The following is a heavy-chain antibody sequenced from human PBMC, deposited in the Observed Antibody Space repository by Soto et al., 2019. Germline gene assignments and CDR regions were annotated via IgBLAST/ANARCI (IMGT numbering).Heavy chain of an antibody. Sequence: SETLSLTCAVYGGSFSGYYWSWIRQPPGKGLEWIGEINHSGSTNYNPSLKSRVTISVDTSKNQFSLKLSSVTAADTAVYYCAREGDGSGSYYNRAHTDYYYGMDVWGRGTTVTVSS. D-gene: IGHD3-10*01. J-gene: IGHJ6*02. CDR1: GGSFSGYY. CDR3: AREGDGSGSYYNRAHTDYYYGMDV. CDR2: INHSGST. V-gene: IGHV4-34*01.